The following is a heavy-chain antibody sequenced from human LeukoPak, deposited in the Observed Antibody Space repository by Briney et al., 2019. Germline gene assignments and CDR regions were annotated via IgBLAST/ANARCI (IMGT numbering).Heavy chain of an antibody. CDR3: ATRSYFYHYMDV. Sequence: SETLSLTCAVSGYSISSGYYWGWIRQPPGKGLEWIGNVYYSGSSYCNPSLKSRVTISVDSSKNQFSLKLTSVTAADTAIYYCATRSYFYHYMDVWGKGTTVTVSS. CDR2: VYYSGSS. V-gene: IGHV4-38-2*01. J-gene: IGHJ6*03. CDR1: GYSISSGYY.